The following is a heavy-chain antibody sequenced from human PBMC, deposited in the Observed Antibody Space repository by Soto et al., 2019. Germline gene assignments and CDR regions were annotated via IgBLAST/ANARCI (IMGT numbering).Heavy chain of an antibody. J-gene: IGHJ3*02. D-gene: IGHD4-17*01. CDR2: IIPIFGTA. CDR1: GGTFSSYA. CDR3: ARASDYGDYVDAFDI. Sequence: GASVKVSCKASGGTFSSYAISWVRQAPGQGLEWMGGIIPIFGTANYAQKFQGRVTITADESTSTAYMELSSLRSEDTAVYYCARASDYGDYVDAFDIWGQGTMVTVSS. V-gene: IGHV1-69*13.